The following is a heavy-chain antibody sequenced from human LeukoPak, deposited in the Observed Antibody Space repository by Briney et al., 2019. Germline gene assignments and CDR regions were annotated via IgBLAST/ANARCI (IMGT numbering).Heavy chain of an antibody. CDR1: GFTFSSYS. CDR3: AREGNQWLELYYFDY. Sequence: GGSLRLSCAASGFTFSSYSMDWVRQAPGKGLEWVANIKQDGSEKYYVDSVKGRFTISRDNAKNSLYLQMNSLRAEDTAVYYCAREGNQWLELYYFDYWGQGTLVTVSS. J-gene: IGHJ4*02. D-gene: IGHD6-19*01. CDR2: IKQDGSEK. V-gene: IGHV3-7*01.